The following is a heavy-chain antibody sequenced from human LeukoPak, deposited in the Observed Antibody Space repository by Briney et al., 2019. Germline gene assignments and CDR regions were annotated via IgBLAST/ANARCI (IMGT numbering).Heavy chain of an antibody. V-gene: IGHV4-59*01. Sequence: SETLSLTCTVSGGSISSYYWSWIRQPPGKGLEWIGYIYYSGSTNYSPSLKSRVTISVDTSKNQFSLKLSSVTAADTAVYYCARGLSHYYDSSGSTGYDIWGQGTMVTVSS. CDR1: GGSISSYY. D-gene: IGHD3-22*01. J-gene: IGHJ3*02. CDR3: ARGLSHYYDSSGSTGYDI. CDR2: IYYSGST.